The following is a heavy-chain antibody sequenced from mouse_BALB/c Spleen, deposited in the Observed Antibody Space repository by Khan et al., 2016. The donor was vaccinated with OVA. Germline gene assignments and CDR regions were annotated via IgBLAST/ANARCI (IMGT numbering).Heavy chain of an antibody. CDR3: ARNYDYDGGLAY. CDR1: GFSLTTYG. V-gene: IGHV2-2*02. Sequence: QVQLKDSGPGLVQPSQSLSITCTVSGFSLTTYGVHWVRQSPGKGLEWLGVIWSGGSTDYNAAFISRLSISKDNSKSQVFFKMNSLQANDTAIYYCARNYDYDGGLAYWGQGTLVTVSA. J-gene: IGHJ3*01. D-gene: IGHD2-4*01. CDR2: IWSGGST.